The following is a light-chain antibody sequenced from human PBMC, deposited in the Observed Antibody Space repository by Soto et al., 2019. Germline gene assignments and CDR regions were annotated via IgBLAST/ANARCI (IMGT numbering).Light chain of an antibody. CDR2: AAF. CDR3: QQLNTYPIT. V-gene: IGKV1-9*01. J-gene: IGKJ5*01. Sequence: IPLTQSPSSLSASVGDRVTITCRASQGISSSLAWYQQKPGKAPNLLIYAAFTLHSGVPSRFSGSGSGTDFTLTISILQPEDFATYYCQQLNTYPITFGQGTRLEIK. CDR1: QGISSS.